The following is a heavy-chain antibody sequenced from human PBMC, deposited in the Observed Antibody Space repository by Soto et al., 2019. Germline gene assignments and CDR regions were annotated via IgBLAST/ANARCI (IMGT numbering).Heavy chain of an antibody. V-gene: IGHV1-46*02. CDR3: ARGGYDWYFDL. Sequence: QVQLVQSGAEVKKPGASVKVSCKASGYTFNSYYIHWVRQAPGQGLEWMGIFNPSGGSTNYPQKLQGRVTLTRDTSTSTVYRELSSLRSGDTAIYYCARGGYDWYFDLWGRGTLVTVSS. J-gene: IGHJ2*01. D-gene: IGHD5-18*01. CDR1: GYTFNSYY. CDR2: FNPSGGST.